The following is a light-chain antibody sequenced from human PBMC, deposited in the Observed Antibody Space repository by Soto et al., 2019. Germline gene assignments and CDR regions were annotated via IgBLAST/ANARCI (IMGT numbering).Light chain of an antibody. J-gene: IGLJ2*01. V-gene: IGLV3-21*01. CDR1: DIGSKG. Sequence: SYELTQPPSVSVAPGKTASISWGGNDIGSKGVHWYQQKPGQAPVLVIYSDTDLPPVITERFSGSNSANLATLTISRVEAGDEADYYCQVWDSGSAHVVFGGGTKVTVL. CDR2: SDT. CDR3: QVWDSGSAHVV.